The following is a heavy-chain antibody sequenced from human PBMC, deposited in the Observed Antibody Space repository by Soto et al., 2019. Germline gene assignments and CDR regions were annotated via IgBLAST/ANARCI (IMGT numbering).Heavy chain of an antibody. CDR3: AKDLRLTGTRLPDY. CDR1: GFTFSSYG. Sequence: QVQLVESGGGVVQPGRSLRLSCAASGFTFSSYGMHWVRQAPGKGLEWVAVISYDGSNKYYADSVKGRFTISRDNSKNTLYLQMNSLRAEDTAVYYCAKDLRLTGTRLPDYWGQGTLVTVSS. D-gene: IGHD1-7*01. J-gene: IGHJ4*02. V-gene: IGHV3-30*18. CDR2: ISYDGSNK.